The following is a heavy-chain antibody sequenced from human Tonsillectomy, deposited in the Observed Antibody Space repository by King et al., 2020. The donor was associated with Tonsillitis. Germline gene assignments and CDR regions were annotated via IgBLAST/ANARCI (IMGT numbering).Heavy chain of an antibody. Sequence: VQLVESGAEVKKPGSSVKVSCKASGGTFSSYAISWVRQAPGQGLEWRGGIIPIFGTTNYAKKFQGRGTITADESTSTAYMELSSLRSEDTAVYYCASRSGGRDYYYYGLDVWGQGTTVTVSS. J-gene: IGHJ6*02. D-gene: IGHD2-15*01. CDR1: GGTFSSYA. V-gene: IGHV1-69*01. CDR2: IIPIFGTT. CDR3: ASRSGGRDYYYYGLDV.